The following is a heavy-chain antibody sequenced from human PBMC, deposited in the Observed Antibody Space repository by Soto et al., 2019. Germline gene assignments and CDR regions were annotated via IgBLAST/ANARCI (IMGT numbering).Heavy chain of an antibody. CDR1: GFTFSSYA. Sequence: GGSLRLSCAASGFTFSSYAMGWVRQGPGKGLEWVAVVSIGGSTHYADSVRGRFTISRDNSKNTLSLQMNSLTAEDTAVYFCATRRGAGGHFDYWGQGALATVSS. V-gene: IGHV3-23*01. J-gene: IGHJ4*02. D-gene: IGHD2-15*01. CDR3: ATRRGAGGHFDY. CDR2: VSIGGST.